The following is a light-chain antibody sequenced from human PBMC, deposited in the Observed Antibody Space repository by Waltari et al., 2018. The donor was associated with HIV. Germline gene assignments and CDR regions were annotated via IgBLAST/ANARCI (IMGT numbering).Light chain of an antibody. Sequence: QSVLTQPPSVSGAPGQRVTISCTGSSSNIGAGFDVHWYQQLPGTAPKLLLYGNNNLPSGVPDRFSGSKSGTSASLAITGLQAEDDADYYCQSYDTSLSGPVFGGGTKLTVL. V-gene: IGLV1-40*01. J-gene: IGLJ2*01. CDR1: SSNIGAGFD. CDR2: GNN. CDR3: QSYDTSLSGPV.